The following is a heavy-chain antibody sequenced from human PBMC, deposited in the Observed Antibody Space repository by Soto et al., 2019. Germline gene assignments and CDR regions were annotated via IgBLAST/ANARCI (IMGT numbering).Heavy chain of an antibody. CDR2: SFYIGTT. CDR1: RGSIRSGSYY. CDR3: ARHFDYTSSRYLSRVDY. V-gene: IGHV4-39*01. J-gene: IGHJ4*02. D-gene: IGHD6-13*01. Sequence: SETLSLTCSVSRGSIRSGSYYWAWVRQSRGRGLEWIATSFYIGTTYYNPSLKSRVAVSVDPSKNHFSLSLDSVTAADTAVYYCARHFDYTSSRYLSRVDYWGQGTVVTVSS.